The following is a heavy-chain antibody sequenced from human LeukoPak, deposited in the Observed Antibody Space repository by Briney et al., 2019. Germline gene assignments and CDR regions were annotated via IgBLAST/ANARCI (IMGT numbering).Heavy chain of an antibody. CDR2: IYYSGST. J-gene: IGHJ4*02. CDR3: ARHLYSSGWSNFDY. CDR1: GGSISSYY. D-gene: IGHD6-19*01. Sequence: PSETLSLACTVSGGSISSYYWSWLRQPPGKGLEWIGYIYYSGSTNYNPSLKSRVTISVDTSKNQFSLKLSSVTAADTAVYYCARHLYSSGWSNFDYWGQGTLVTVSS. V-gene: IGHV4-59*08.